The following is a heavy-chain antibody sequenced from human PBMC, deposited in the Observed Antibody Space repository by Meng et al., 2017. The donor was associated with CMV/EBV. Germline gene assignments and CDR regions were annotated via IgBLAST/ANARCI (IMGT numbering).Heavy chain of an antibody. Sequence: SETLSLTWTGPGGPISSYYWSWIRQPPGKGLEWIGYIYYIGSTNYTPSLTSRVTISVDTSKNQCSLKLSSVTAADTAVYSCERERGYCSSTSCSATTNWFDPWGQGTLVTVSS. CDR3: ERERGYCSSTSCSATTNWFDP. J-gene: IGHJ5*02. CDR1: GGPISSYY. D-gene: IGHD2-2*01. V-gene: IGHV4-59*01. CDR2: IYYIGST.